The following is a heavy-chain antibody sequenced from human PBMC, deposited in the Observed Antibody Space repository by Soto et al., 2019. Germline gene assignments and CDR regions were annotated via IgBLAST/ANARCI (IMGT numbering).Heavy chain of an antibody. CDR2: INPSGGST. Sequence: ASVKVSCKASGYTFTSYYMHWVRQAPGQGLEWMGIINPSGGSTSYAQKFQGRVTMTRDAPTSTVYMELSSLRSEDTAVYYCARPPNSMVRGVINSAGYYYGMDVWGQGTTVTVSS. V-gene: IGHV1-46*03. D-gene: IGHD3-10*01. CDR1: GYTFTSYY. J-gene: IGHJ6*02. CDR3: ARPPNSMVRGVINSAGYYYGMDV.